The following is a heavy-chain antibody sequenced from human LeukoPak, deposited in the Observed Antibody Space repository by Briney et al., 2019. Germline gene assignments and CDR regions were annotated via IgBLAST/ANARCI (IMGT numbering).Heavy chain of an antibody. CDR1: GGTFSSYA. V-gene: IGHV1-69*04. CDR2: IIPILGIA. Sequence: SVKVSCKASGGTFSSYAISWVRQAPGQGLEWMGRIIPILGIANYAQKFQGRVTITADKSTSTAYMELSSLRSDDTAVYYCARSGVPAAFDYWGQGTLVTVSS. J-gene: IGHJ4*02. CDR3: ARSGVPAAFDY. D-gene: IGHD2-2*01.